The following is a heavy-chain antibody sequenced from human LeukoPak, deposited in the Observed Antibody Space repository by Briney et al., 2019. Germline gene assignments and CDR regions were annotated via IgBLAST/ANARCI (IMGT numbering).Heavy chain of an antibody. CDR2: IKDDGSEK. CDR1: GFTFSSHW. Sequence: PGGSLRLSCAGSGFTFSSHWMNWVRQAPGKGLEWVASIKDDGSEKHFLDSVNGRFAISRDNAKNSLYLQMSSLRAEDTAVYYCARRGITISEVLVYHYSGLDVWGQGTTVTVSS. J-gene: IGHJ6*02. CDR3: ARRGITISEVLVYHYSGLDV. V-gene: IGHV3-7*02. D-gene: IGHD3-3*01.